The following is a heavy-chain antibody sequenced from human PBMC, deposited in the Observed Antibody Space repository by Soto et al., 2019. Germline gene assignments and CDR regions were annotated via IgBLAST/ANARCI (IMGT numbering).Heavy chain of an antibody. CDR1: GFTFSSYG. CDR2: ISYDGSNK. V-gene: IGHV3-30*18. Sequence: HPGGSLRLSCAASGFTFSSYGMHWVRQAPGKGLEWVAVISYDGSNKYHADSVRGRFTISRDNSKNTLYLQMNSLRAEDTAVYYCAKSANYGSGSYAAPYYYYSMDVWGQGTTVTVSS. CDR3: AKSANYGSGSYAAPYYYYSMDV. J-gene: IGHJ6*02. D-gene: IGHD3-10*01.